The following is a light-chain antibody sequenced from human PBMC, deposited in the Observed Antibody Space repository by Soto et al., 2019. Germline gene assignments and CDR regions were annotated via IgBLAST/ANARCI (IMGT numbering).Light chain of an antibody. CDR1: QSISIY. J-gene: IGKJ5*01. Sequence: IVMTQSPATLSASPGERVTLSCRASQSISIYLAWYQQKPGQAPTLLIHTASTRATGVPPRFSGSGSGTDFTLTTSSLQSEDFAVYYCQQYHDWVGFGQGIRLEIK. V-gene: IGKV3-15*01. CDR3: QQYHDWVG. CDR2: TAS.